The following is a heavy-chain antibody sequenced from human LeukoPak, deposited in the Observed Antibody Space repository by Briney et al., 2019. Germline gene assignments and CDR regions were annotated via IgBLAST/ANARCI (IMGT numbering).Heavy chain of an antibody. CDR1: GYTFDNFY. CDR3: ARDGGSTYNQLDY. J-gene: IGHJ4*02. D-gene: IGHD1-14*01. CDR2: INGNDGST. V-gene: IGHV1-2*02. Sequence: ASVKVSCKASGYTFDNFYIHWVRQAPGQGPEWMGWINGNDGSTNYAQKFQGRVTMTRVTAISTVYMDLSGLRPDDTAIYYCARDGGSTYNQLDYWGQGTLVTVSS.